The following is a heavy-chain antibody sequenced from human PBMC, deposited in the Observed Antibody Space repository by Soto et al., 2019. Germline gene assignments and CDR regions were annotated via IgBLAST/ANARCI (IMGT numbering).Heavy chain of an antibody. Sequence: EVQLVESGGGLVQPGESLRLSCAASGFTFSYYWMHWVRQAPGKGLVWVSRIHSDGSSTTYADSVKGRFIISRDNARNTVYLQMNSLRVEDTAVYYCARGDRGAFDIWGQGTVVTVSS. V-gene: IGHV3-74*01. J-gene: IGHJ3*02. D-gene: IGHD1-26*01. CDR1: GFTFSYYW. CDR3: ARGDRGAFDI. CDR2: IHSDGSST.